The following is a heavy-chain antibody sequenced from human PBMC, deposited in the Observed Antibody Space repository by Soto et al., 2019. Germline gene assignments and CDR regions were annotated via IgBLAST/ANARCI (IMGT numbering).Heavy chain of an antibody. CDR3: ELWVATLVPGGRGPTFDV. CDR1: GFSVSSNGVG. V-gene: IGHV2-5*02. D-gene: IGHD3-10*01. CDR2: IYWDDDK. Sequence: QITLKETGPTLVRPTQTLTLTCSFSGFSVSSNGVGVGWIHQPPGKALQRLALIYWDDDKRYSPSLKSRLTIAKDSSKNQVALILYSVDIVDTATYFCELWVATLVPGGRGPTFDVWGQGTPVIVSS. J-gene: IGHJ3*01.